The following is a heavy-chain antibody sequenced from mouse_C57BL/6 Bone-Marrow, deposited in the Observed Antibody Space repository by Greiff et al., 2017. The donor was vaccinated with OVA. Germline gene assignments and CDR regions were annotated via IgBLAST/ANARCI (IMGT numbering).Heavy chain of an antibody. CDR2: LYPRSGNT. J-gene: IGHJ3*01. D-gene: IGHD1-1*01. CDR3: ARDLYYYGSAWFAY. V-gene: IGHV1-81*01. Sequence: QVQLKQSGAELARPGASVQLSCKASGYTFTSYGIRWVTQRTGQGLEWIGELYPRSGNTYYNEKFKGKATLTADNSSSTAYMELRSLTSEDSAVYYCARDLYYYGSAWFAYWGQGTLVTVSA. CDR1: GYTFTSYG.